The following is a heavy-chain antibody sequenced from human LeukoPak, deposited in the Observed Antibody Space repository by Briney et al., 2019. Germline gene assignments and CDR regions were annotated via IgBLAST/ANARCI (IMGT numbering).Heavy chain of an antibody. CDR1: GGSFSGYY. CDR2: INHSGST. J-gene: IGHJ6*04. CDR3: ARVGTVTSYGMDV. D-gene: IGHD4-17*01. V-gene: IGHV4-34*01. Sequence: SETLSLTCAVYGGSFSGYYWSWIRQPPGKGLEWIGEINHSGSTNYNPSLKSRVTISVDTSKNQFSLKLSSVTAADTAVYYCARVGTVTSYGMDVGGKGTTVTVSS.